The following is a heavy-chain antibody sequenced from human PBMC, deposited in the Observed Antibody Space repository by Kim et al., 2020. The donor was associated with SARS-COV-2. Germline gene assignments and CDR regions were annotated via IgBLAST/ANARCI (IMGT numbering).Heavy chain of an antibody. V-gene: IGHV3-74*01. Sequence: RSIGYADSVKGRFTISRDNAKNTLYLQMNSLRAEDTAMYYCASGASGFDPWGQGTLVTVSS. J-gene: IGHJ5*02. CDR2: RSI. CDR3: ASGASGFDP. D-gene: IGHD3-3*01.